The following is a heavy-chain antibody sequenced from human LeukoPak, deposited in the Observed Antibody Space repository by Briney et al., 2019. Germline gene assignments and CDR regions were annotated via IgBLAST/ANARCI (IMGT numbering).Heavy chain of an antibody. D-gene: IGHD3-22*01. CDR2: IYSGDST. CDR1: GFTVSSNY. Sequence: PGGSLRLSCAASGFTVSSNYMSWVRQAPGKGLEWVSVIYSGDSTYYADSVKGRFTISRDNSKNTLYLQMNSLRAEDTAVYYCARERYYYDSSALDIWGQGTMVTVSS. J-gene: IGHJ3*02. CDR3: ARERYYYDSSALDI. V-gene: IGHV3-66*02.